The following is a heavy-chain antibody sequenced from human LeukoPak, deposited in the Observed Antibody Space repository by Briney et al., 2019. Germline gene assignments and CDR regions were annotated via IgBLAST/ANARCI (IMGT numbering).Heavy chain of an antibody. CDR1: GFTFSSYA. D-gene: IGHD1-26*01. Sequence: GGSLRLSCAASGFTFSSYAMSWVRQAPGKGLEWVSAISGSGGSTYYADSVKGRFTISRDNSKNSLYLQMNSLRAEDTALYYCAKGINKVGATSLDYWGQGTLVTVSS. CDR3: AKGINKVGATSLDY. J-gene: IGHJ4*02. V-gene: IGHV3-23*01. CDR2: ISGSGGST.